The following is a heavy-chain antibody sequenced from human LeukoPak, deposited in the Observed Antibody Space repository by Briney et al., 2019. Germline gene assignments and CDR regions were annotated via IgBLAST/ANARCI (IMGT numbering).Heavy chain of an antibody. CDR1: GFTFSSYG. CDR3: AKEPDFGDYSYFQH. J-gene: IGHJ1*01. Sequence: PGGSLRLSCAASGFTFSSYGMHWARQAPGKGLEWVAVISYDGINKYYGDSVKGRITISRDNSKNTLYLQMNSLRVEDTAVYYCAKEPDFGDYSYFQHWGQGTLVTVSS. CDR2: ISYDGINK. D-gene: IGHD4-17*01. V-gene: IGHV3-30*18.